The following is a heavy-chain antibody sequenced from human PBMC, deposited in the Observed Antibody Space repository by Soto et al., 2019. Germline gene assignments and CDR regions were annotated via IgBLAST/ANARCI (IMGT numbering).Heavy chain of an antibody. CDR2: INHSGST. CDR3: ARGGGRLLTYYDFWSGYYTGTPAIYGMDV. Sequence: ASETLSLTCAVYGGSFSGYYWSWIRQPPGKGLEWIGEINHSGSTNYNPSLKSRVTISVDTSKNQFSLKLSSVTAADTAVYYCARGGGRLLTYYDFWSGYYTGTPAIYGMDVWGQGTTVTVSS. J-gene: IGHJ6*02. V-gene: IGHV4-34*01. D-gene: IGHD3-3*01. CDR1: GGSFSGYY.